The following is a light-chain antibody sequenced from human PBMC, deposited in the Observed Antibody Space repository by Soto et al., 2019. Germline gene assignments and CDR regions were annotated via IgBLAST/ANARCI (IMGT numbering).Light chain of an antibody. J-gene: IGKJ2*01. CDR2: GAS. V-gene: IGKV1-5*01. CDR3: QQYDGH. CDR1: QSISYW. Sequence: DIQVTQSPSTLSASVGDSVTITCRASQSISYWLAWYQQKPGKAPRLLIYGASSLQSGVPSRFSGSGSEAEFTLTISSLQPDDFATYYCQQYDGHFGQGTKLEVK.